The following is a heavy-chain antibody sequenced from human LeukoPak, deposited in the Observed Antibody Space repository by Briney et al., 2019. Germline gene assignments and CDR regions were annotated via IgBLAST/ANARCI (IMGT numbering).Heavy chain of an antibody. J-gene: IGHJ4*02. V-gene: IGHV3-23*01. CDR1: GFTFSSYA. D-gene: IGHD6-19*01. CDR2: ISGSGGTT. Sequence: GGSLRLSCAASGFTFSSYAMNWVRQAPGKGLEWVSAISGSGGTTYYADSVKGRFTISRDNSKNTLYLQMNSLRAEDTAVYFCAKDLSIAVAGTGDYWGQGTLVTVSS. CDR3: AKDLSIAVAGTGDY.